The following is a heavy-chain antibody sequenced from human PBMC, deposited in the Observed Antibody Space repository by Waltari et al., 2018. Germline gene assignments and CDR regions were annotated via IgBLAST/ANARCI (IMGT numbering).Heavy chain of an antibody. CDR2: INPNSGGT. CDR3: AMGPIRFFQSPLPYYFDY. J-gene: IGHJ4*02. D-gene: IGHD3-3*01. Sequence: QVQLVQSGAEVKKPGASVKVSCKASGYTFTGYYMHWVRQAPGQGLEWMGWINPNSGGTNYAQTFQGRVTRTRDTSISTAYMELSRLRSDDTAVYYCAMGPIRFFQSPLPYYFDYWGQGTLVTVSS. V-gene: IGHV1-2*02. CDR1: GYTFTGYY.